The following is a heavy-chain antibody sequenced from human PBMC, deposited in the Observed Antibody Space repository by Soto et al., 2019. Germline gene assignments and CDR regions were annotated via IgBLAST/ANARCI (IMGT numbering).Heavy chain of an antibody. CDR2: ISAYNDNY. V-gene: IGHV1-18*04. CDR1: GYTFTSHG. D-gene: IGHD3-10*01. CDR3: AKGGTIDASGSLNPSFQH. J-gene: IGHJ1*01. Sequence: ASVQVPRKASGYTFTSHGINWVRQAPGQGLEWMGWISAYNDNYNYAQKPQGRVTMTKDTSTSTAYMQLRSLRSDDTAVYYCAKGGTIDASGSLNPSFQHWGQGTLVTVSS.